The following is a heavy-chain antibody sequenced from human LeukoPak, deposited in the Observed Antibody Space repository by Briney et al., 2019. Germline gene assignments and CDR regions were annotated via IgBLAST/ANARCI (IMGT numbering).Heavy chain of an antibody. J-gene: IGHJ4*02. D-gene: IGHD2-15*01. CDR1: GGSVSSNSYY. CDR3: ARTNRYCSGGGGCHFDY. CDR2: IYYSGST. V-gene: IGHV4-61*01. Sequence: SETLSLTCTVSGGSVSSNSYYWSWIRQPPGKGLEWIGYIYYSGSTNYSPSLKSRVTISLDTSKNQFSLKLSSVTAADTAVYYCARTNRYCSGGGGCHFDYWGRGTLVTVSS.